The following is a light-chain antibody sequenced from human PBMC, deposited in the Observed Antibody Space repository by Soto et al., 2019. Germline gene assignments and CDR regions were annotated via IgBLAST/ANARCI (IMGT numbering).Light chain of an antibody. CDR2: LVS. CDR1: QSLLHSNGYYY. Sequence: DIVMTQSPLSLPVTPGEPASISCRSSQSLLHSNGYYYLDWYLQKPGQSPHLLIFLVSNRASGVPDRFSGSGSGTDFTLNISRVEAEDVGVYYCMQTLQTVSFGPGTKVDIK. V-gene: IGKV2-28*01. CDR3: MQTLQTVS. J-gene: IGKJ3*01.